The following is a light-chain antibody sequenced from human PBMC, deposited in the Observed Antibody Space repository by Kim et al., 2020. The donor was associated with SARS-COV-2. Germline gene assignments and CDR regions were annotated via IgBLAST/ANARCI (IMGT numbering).Light chain of an antibody. Sequence: GDRVTITCRASQNINRWLAWYQQKPGKAPKLLIYKASNLEDGVPSRFSGRESGTEFTLTISSLQPDDFATYYCHQYNSYPYTFGQGTKREI. CDR2: KAS. V-gene: IGKV1-5*03. CDR3: HQYNSYPYT. CDR1: QNINRW. J-gene: IGKJ2*01.